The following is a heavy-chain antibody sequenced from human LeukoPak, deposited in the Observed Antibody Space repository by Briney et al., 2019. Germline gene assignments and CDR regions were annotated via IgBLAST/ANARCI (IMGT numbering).Heavy chain of an antibody. CDR2: MNPNSGNT. D-gene: IGHD6-13*01. Sequence: ASVKVSCKASGYTFTSYDINWVRQATGQGLEWMGWMNPNSGNTGYAQKFQGRVTMTRNTSISTAYMELSSLRSEDTAVYYCAREYSSSWYGAFDIWGQGTMVTVSS. V-gene: IGHV1-8*01. J-gene: IGHJ3*02. CDR1: GYTFTSYD. CDR3: AREYSSSWYGAFDI.